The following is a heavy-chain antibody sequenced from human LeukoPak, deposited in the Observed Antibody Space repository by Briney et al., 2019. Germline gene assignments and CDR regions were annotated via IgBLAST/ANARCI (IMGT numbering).Heavy chain of an antibody. CDR2: MYYSGTT. J-gene: IGHJ4*02. V-gene: IGHV4-39*01. CDR3: ARHPPRDGSAFGY. CDR1: GGSISRGSYY. Sequence: SETLSLTCTLSGGSISRGSYYWGWIRQPPGEGLEWSASMYYSGTTFYSPSLKSRVTISVDTSKNQLSLKLGSVTAADTAVYYCARHPPRDGSAFGYWGQGTLVTVSS.